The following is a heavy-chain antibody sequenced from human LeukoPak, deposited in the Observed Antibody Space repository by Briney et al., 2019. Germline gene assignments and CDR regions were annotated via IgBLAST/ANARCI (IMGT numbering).Heavy chain of an antibody. V-gene: IGHV3-21*01. Sequence: PGGSLRLSCAASGFTFSYHCMNWVRQAPGKGLEWVASISSSSIYMSYADSVKGRFTISRDNAKFSLYLQMNSLRAEDTAIYYCATDRKVGTWDPRFNYWGQGTLVTVSS. CDR3: ATDRKVGTWDPRFNY. CDR1: GFTFSYHC. J-gene: IGHJ4*02. D-gene: IGHD4-23*01. CDR2: ISSSSIYM.